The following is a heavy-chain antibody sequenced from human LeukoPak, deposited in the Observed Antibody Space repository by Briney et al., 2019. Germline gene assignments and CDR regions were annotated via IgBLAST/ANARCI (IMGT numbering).Heavy chain of an antibody. J-gene: IGHJ4*02. V-gene: IGHV3-23*01. CDR1: GFTFSNYA. CDR2: ITGSGGNT. CDR3: AKWGDYDVLTGYYVSDY. D-gene: IGHD3-9*01. Sequence: GASLRLSCAASGFTFSNYAMSWVRQDPGKGLEWVSAITGSGGNTYYADSVKGRFTISRDNSKNTLYLQMNSLRAEDTAVYYCAKWGDYDVLTGYYVSDYWGQGTLVTVSS.